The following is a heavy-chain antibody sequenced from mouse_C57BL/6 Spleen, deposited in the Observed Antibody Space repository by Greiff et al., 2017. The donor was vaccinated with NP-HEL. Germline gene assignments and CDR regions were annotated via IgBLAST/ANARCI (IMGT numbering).Heavy chain of an antibody. CDR3: ARSATVVADWYFYV. CDR2: IDPSDSYT. D-gene: IGHD1-1*01. V-gene: IGHV1-59*01. Sequence: QVQLQQPGAELVRPGTSVKLSCKASGYTFTSYWMHWVKQRPGQGLEWIGVIDPSDSYTNYNQKFKGKATLTVDTSSSTAYMQLSSLTSEDSAVYYCARSATVVADWYFYVWGTGTTVTVSS. J-gene: IGHJ1*03. CDR1: GYTFTSYW.